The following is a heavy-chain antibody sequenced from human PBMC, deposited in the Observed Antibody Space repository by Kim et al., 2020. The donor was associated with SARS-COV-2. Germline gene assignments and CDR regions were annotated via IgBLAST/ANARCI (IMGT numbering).Heavy chain of an antibody. D-gene: IGHD3-10*01. Sequence: SVKVSCKASGGTFSSYAISWVRQAPGQGLEWMGGIIPIFGTANYAQKFQGRVTITADESTSTAYMELSSLRSEDTAVYYCASRYYYGSGSYYKELSAEYFQHWGQGTLVTVSS. CDR1: GGTFSSYA. CDR3: ASRYYYGSGSYYKELSAEYFQH. J-gene: IGHJ1*01. CDR2: IIPIFGTA. V-gene: IGHV1-69*13.